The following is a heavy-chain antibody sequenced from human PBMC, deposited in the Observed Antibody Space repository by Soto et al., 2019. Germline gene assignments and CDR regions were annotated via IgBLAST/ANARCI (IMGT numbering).Heavy chain of an antibody. Sequence: QVQLVQSGAEVKKPGSSVKVSCKASGGTFSSYAISWVRQAPGQGLEWMGGIIPIFGTANYAQKFQGRVTTTADDYTSTAYMELSSLRSEDTAVYYCAREGYGGNSGGFDYWGQGTLVTVSS. CDR3: AREGYGGNSGGFDY. CDR1: GGTFSSYA. J-gene: IGHJ4*02. D-gene: IGHD2-21*02. V-gene: IGHV1-69*01. CDR2: IIPIFGTA.